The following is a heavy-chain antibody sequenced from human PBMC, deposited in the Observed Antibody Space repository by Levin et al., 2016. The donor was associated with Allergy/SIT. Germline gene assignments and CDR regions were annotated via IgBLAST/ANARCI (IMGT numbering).Heavy chain of an antibody. CDR3: ARHRTIFGVVAYGLHWFDP. J-gene: IGHJ5*02. CDR1: GYSFTSYW. V-gene: IGHV5-10-1*01. D-gene: IGHD3-3*01. CDR2: IDPSDSYT. Sequence: GESLKISCKGSGYSFTSYWISWVRQMPGKGLEWMGRIDPSDSYTNYSPSFQGHVTISADKSISTAYLQWSSLKASDTAMYYCARHRTIFGVVAYGLHWFDPWGQGTLVTVSS.